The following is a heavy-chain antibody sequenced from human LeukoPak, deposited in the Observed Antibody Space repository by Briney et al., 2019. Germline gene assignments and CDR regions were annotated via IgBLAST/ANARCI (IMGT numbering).Heavy chain of an antibody. CDR3: ARGRLGGSGSYYNVLDY. CDR1: GDSISIDP. CDR2: FYDSGTT. Sequence: SETLSLTCTVSGDSISIDPWGWIRQPPGKGLEWIGYFYDSGTTNYNPSLKGRVTISVDTSRNQFSLKLSSVTAADTAVYYCARGRLGGSGSYYNVLDYWGQGTLVTVSS. D-gene: IGHD3-10*01. J-gene: IGHJ4*02. V-gene: IGHV4-59*01.